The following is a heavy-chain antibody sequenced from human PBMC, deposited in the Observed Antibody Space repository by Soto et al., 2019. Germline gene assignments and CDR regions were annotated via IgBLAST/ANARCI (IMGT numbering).Heavy chain of an antibody. CDR1: GFTFSSYS. CDR2: IGSSSTYI. V-gene: IGHV3-21*01. D-gene: IGHD1-1*01. J-gene: IGHJ3*02. CDR3: ATNVVATTRALDI. Sequence: EVQLVESGGGLVKPGGSLRLSCAASGFTFSSYSMNWVRQAPGKGLEWVSYIGSSSTYISYADSVKGRFTLSRENAKNSLYLQMHRLRAEDTAVYYCATNVVATTRALDIWGQGKMVTVSS.